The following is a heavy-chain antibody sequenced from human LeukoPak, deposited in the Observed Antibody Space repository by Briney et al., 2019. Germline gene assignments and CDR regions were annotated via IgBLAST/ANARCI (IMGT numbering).Heavy chain of an antibody. V-gene: IGHV1-69*06. D-gene: IGHD3-16*01. J-gene: IGHJ3*02. Sequence: ASVKVSCKASGGTFSSYAISWVRQAPGQGLEWMGGIIPIFGTANYAQKFQGRVTITADKSTSTAYMELSSLRSEDTAVYYCARPPLRGSNGAFDIWGQGTMVTVSS. CDR1: GGTFSSYA. CDR2: IIPIFGTA. CDR3: ARPPLRGSNGAFDI.